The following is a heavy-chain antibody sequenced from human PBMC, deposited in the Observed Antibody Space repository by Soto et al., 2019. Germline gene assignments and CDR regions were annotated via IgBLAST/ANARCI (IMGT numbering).Heavy chain of an antibody. Sequence: SETLSLTCSVSGYSVSSSDYYWAWIRQPPGKGLEWIGSMLYSGLTCYNPSLKSRVTLSVDTSKNQFSVRLNSVTASDTAVYYCAPLSVSLSGPYGIHVWGQGTTVTVSS. CDR2: MLYSGLT. CDR1: GYSVSSSDYY. J-gene: IGHJ6*02. CDR3: APLSVSLSGPYGIHV. D-gene: IGHD2-15*01. V-gene: IGHV4-39*01.